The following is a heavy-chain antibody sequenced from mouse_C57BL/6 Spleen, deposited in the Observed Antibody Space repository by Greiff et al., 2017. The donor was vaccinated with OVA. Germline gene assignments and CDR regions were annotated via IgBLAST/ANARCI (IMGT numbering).Heavy chain of an antibody. CDR1: GYTFTSYW. Sequence: QVQLQQPGAELVRPGSSVKLSCKASGYTFTSYWMHWVKQRPIQGLEWIGNIDPSDSETHYNQKFKDKATLTVDKSSSTAYMQLSSLTSEDSAVYYCARDSSGYGWFAYWGQGTLVTVSA. J-gene: IGHJ3*01. CDR2: IDPSDSET. D-gene: IGHD3-2*02. CDR3: ARDSSGYGWFAY. V-gene: IGHV1-52*01.